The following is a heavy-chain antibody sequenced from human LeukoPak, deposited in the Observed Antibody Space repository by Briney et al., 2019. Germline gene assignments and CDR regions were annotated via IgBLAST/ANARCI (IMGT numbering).Heavy chain of an antibody. J-gene: IGHJ5*02. CDR3: AKGGSDLTVVVVPASDWFDP. CDR2: MNPNSGNT. Sequence: ASVKVSCKTSGYTFTSYDINWVRQATGQGLEWMGWMNPNSGNTGYAEKFQGRITMTRDTSIGTAYMELSGLRSEDTAVYYCAKGGSDLTVVVVPASDWFDPWGQGTLVTVSS. D-gene: IGHD2-15*01. V-gene: IGHV1-8*01. CDR1: GYTFTSYD.